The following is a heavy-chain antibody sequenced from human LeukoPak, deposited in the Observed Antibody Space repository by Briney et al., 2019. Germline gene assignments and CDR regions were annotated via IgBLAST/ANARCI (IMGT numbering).Heavy chain of an antibody. Sequence: GGSLRLSCAASGFTFRSYGMTWVRQAPGKGLEWVSAISGSGDETSYADSLKGRCTISRDNSKNTLYLQMNSLRPEDTAVYYCAKEVYGSGSNDRWSFDHWGQGTLVTVSS. CDR1: GFTFRSYG. CDR3: AKEVYGSGSNDRWSFDH. V-gene: IGHV3-23*01. D-gene: IGHD3-10*01. CDR2: ISGSGDET. J-gene: IGHJ4*02.